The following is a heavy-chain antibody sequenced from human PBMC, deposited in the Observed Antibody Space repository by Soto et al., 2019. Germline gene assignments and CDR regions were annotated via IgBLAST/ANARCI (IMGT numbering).Heavy chain of an antibody. CDR1: GGSISSPYYY. CDR3: AXGLHCGGDCPISEYFHH. CDR2: TYYSGST. V-gene: IGHV4-39*01. J-gene: IGHJ1*01. Sequence: SETLSLTCTVSGGSISSPYYYWGWIRQSPGKGLEWIGSTYYSGSTYYNPSLKSRATISVDTSENQFSLKLKSVTAADTAVYYCAXGLHCGGDCPISEYFHHWGQGTLVTVSS. D-gene: IGHD2-21*02.